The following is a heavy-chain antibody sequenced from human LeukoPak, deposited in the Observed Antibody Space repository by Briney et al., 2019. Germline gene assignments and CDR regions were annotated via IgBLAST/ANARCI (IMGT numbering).Heavy chain of an antibody. Sequence: SETLSLTCTVSGGSISSYHWSWIRQPPGKGLEWIGYIYYSGSTNYNPSLKSRVTISVDTSKNQFSLKLSSVTAADTAVYYCARDKLSAFDIWGQGTMVTVSS. CDR2: IYYSGST. CDR1: GGSISSYH. J-gene: IGHJ3*02. CDR3: ARDKLSAFDI. V-gene: IGHV4-59*01.